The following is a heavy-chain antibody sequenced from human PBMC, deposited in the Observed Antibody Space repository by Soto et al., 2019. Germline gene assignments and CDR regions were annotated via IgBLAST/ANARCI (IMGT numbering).Heavy chain of an antibody. J-gene: IGHJ4*02. CDR3: ARDLANGGGSPAFNY. CDR2: TNPKSRGT. CDR1: GYTLTAYY. V-gene: IGHV1-2*02. Sequence: ASVKVSCKASGYTLTAYYMHCVRQPPGQGLEWTGSTNPKSRGTMYPQKLQGRVTITWDTSISTAYMALTRLRADDTAVSYCARDLANGGGSPAFNYWGQGTVGTVSS. D-gene: IGHD1-26*01.